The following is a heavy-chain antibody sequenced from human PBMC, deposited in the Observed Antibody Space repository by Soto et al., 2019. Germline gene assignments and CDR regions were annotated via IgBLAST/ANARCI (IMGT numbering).Heavy chain of an antibody. CDR2: INHSGST. V-gene: IGHV4-34*01. D-gene: IGHD7-27*01. Sequence: SETLSLTCAVYGGSFSGYYWSWIRQPPGKGLEWIGEINHSGSTNYNPSLKSRVTISVDTSKNQFSLKLSSVTAADTAVYYCAMGLGKNYYYYGMDVWGQGTTVTVSS. J-gene: IGHJ6*02. CDR3: AMGLGKNYYYYGMDV. CDR1: GGSFSGYY.